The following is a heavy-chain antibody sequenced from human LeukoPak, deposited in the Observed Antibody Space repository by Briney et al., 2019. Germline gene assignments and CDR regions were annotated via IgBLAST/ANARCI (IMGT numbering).Heavy chain of an antibody. CDR3: ARVSSVTDLDY. J-gene: IGHJ4*02. CDR1: GGTFSTYA. D-gene: IGHD3-22*01. Sequence: GASVKVSCKASGGTFSTYAISWVRQAPGQGLEWMGWINPNSGATDYAQNFQGRVTMTRDTSISTAYMEVSRLRSDDTAVYYCARVSSVTDLDYWGQGTLVTVSS. CDR2: INPNSGAT. V-gene: IGHV1-2*02.